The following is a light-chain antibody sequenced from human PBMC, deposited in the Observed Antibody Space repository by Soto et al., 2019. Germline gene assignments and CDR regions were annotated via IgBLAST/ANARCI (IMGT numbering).Light chain of an antibody. V-gene: IGKV1-9*01. CDR3: QQLNNYPLT. CDR2: TAS. Sequence: DIQLTRSPSFLSASVGDTVTITCRASQDISSYLAWYQQKPGKAPKLLIYTASTLQSGVPSRFSGSGSGTEFTLTISSLQPEDFASYYCQQLNNYPLTFGGGTKVEIK. J-gene: IGKJ4*01. CDR1: QDISSY.